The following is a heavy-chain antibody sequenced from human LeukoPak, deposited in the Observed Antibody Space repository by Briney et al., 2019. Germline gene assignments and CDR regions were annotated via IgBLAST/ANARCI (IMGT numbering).Heavy chain of an antibody. J-gene: IGHJ4*02. Sequence: SETLSLTCTASGGSVSSGSFYWSWIRQPPGKGLEWIGYISYGGSTNYSPSLKSRVTISVDTSNNQFSLKLSSVTAADTAVYYCARSQWELLDYWGQGTLVTVSS. CDR3: ARSQWELLDY. CDR1: GGSVSSGSFY. V-gene: IGHV4-61*01. D-gene: IGHD1-26*01. CDR2: ISYGGST.